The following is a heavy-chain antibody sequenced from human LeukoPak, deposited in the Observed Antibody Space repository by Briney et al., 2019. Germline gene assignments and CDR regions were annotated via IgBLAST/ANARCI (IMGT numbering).Heavy chain of an antibody. V-gene: IGHV3-30-3*01. CDR1: GFTFSSYA. J-gene: IGHJ4*02. D-gene: IGHD5-24*01. Sequence: PGGSLRLSCAASGFTFSSYAMHWVRQAPGKGLEWVAVISYDGSNKYYADSVKGRFTISRDNSKNTLYLQMNSLRAEDTAVYYCARAAGLAWLQNYFDYWGQGTLVTVPS. CDR3: ARAAGLAWLQNYFDY. CDR2: ISYDGSNK.